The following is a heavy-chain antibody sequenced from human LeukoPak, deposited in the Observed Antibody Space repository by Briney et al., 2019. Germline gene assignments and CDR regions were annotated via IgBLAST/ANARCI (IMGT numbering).Heavy chain of an antibody. CDR2: ISGSGGST. V-gene: IGHV3-23*01. J-gene: IGHJ4*02. CDR1: GFTFSSYA. CDR3: AKMEEAKILWFGELRSPFDY. D-gene: IGHD3-10*01. Sequence: PGGSLRLSCAASGFTFSSYAMSWVRQAPGKGLEWVSAISGSGGSTYYADSVKGRFTISRDNSKNTLYLQMNSLRAEDTAVYYCAKMEEAKILWFGELRSPFDYWGQGTLVTVSS.